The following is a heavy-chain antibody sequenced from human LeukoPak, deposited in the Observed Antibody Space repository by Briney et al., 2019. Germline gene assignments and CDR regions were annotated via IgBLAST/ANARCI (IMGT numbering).Heavy chain of an antibody. CDR1: GFTFSSYW. CDR2: IKTDGSEK. CDR3: VRDYLWGTYDPDY. D-gene: IGHD3-16*01. Sequence: PGGSLRLSCAASGFTFSSYWMSWFRQIPGKGLEWLGNIKTDGSEKYYLDSVRGRFTISRDNAKNSLFLQMNSLRGEDTAVYYCVRDYLWGTYDPDYWGQGTLVTVTS. V-gene: IGHV3-7*01. J-gene: IGHJ4*02.